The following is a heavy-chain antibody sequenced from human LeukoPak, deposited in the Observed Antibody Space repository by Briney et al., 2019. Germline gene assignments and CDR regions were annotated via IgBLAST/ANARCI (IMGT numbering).Heavy chain of an antibody. CDR1: GGTFSSYA. V-gene: IGHV1-69*06. CDR3: ARDGRGYSGYDFRYFDY. J-gene: IGHJ4*02. Sequence: SVKVSCKASGGTFSSYAISWVRQAPGQGLEWMGGIIPIFDTTNYAQKFQGRVTITADKSTSTAYMELSSLTSDDTAVYYCARDGRGYSGYDFRYFDYWGQGTLVTVSS. CDR2: IIPIFDTT. D-gene: IGHD5-12*01.